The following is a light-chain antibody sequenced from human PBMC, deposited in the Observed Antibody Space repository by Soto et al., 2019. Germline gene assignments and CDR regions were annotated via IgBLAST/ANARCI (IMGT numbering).Light chain of an antibody. CDR1: QSVSDNY. CDR3: QQYGDSPRS. J-gene: IGKJ1*01. V-gene: IGKV3-20*01. Sequence: EIVLTQSSCTLSLSTGERATLSCWASQSVSDNYLAWYQQKNGQAPRLLIYSASRRATGTPDRFSVSGYGTDFNLTISRLETGDFAVYYCQQYGDSPRSFGQGTKVDIK. CDR2: SAS.